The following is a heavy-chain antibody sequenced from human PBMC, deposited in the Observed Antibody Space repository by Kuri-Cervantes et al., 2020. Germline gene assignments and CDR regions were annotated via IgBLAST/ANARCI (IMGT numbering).Heavy chain of an antibody. Sequence: GGPLTLSGAASGFTFSSYGMHWVRQAPGKGLEWVAVIWYDGSNKYYADSVKGRFTISRGNSKNTLYLQMNTLGDEDTAVYYCAREPSLKTGSPLRYWGQGTQVTVSS. CDR1: GFTFSSYG. D-gene: IGHD3-9*01. CDR2: IWYDGSNK. CDR3: AREPSLKTGSPLRY. J-gene: IGHJ4*02. V-gene: IGHV3-33*01.